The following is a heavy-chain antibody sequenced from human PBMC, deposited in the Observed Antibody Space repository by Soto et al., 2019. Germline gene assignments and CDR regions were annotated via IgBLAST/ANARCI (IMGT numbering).Heavy chain of an antibody. Sequence: SSETLSLTCTVSGGSISSSSYYWGWIRQPPGKGLEWIGSIYYSGSTYYNPSLKSRVTISVDTSKNQFSLKLSSVTAADTAVYYCARSPSIAAADYWGQGTLVTVSS. J-gene: IGHJ4*02. CDR1: GGSISSSSYY. CDR2: IYYSGST. V-gene: IGHV4-39*01. CDR3: ARSPSIAAADY. D-gene: IGHD6-13*01.